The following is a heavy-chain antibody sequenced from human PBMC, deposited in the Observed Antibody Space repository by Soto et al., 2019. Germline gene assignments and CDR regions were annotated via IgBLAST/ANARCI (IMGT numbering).Heavy chain of an antibody. Sequence: LVTMRVTWTVAGGSISSYYWSWILQPPGKGLEWIGYIYYSGSTNYNPSLKSRVTISVDTSKNQFSLKLSSVTAADTAVYYCSRELRIAAALMTWFDPWGQGSLVTVSS. J-gene: IGHJ5*02. CDR2: IYYSGST. D-gene: IGHD6-13*01. CDR3: SRELRIAAALMTWFDP. CDR1: GGSISSYY. V-gene: IGHV4-59*01.